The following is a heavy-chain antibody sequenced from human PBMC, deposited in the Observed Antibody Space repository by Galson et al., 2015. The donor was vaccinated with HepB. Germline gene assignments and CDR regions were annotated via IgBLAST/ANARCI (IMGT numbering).Heavy chain of an antibody. V-gene: IGHV2-5*08. D-gene: IGHD5-24*01. CDR2: IYWNDDK. J-gene: IGHJ4*02. Sequence: PALVKPTQTLTLTCTFSGFSLSTSGMCVSWIRQPPGKALEWLALIYWNDDKRYSPSLKSRLTITKDTSKNQVVLTMTNMDPVDTATYYCAHRPEEGEMATIYFDYWGQGTLVTVSS. CDR3: AHRPEEGEMATIYFDY. CDR1: GFSLSTSGMC.